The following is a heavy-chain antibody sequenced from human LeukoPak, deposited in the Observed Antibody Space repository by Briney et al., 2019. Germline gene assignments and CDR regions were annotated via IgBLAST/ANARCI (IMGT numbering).Heavy chain of an antibody. CDR1: GYTFTSYD. V-gene: IGHV1-8*01. Sequence: ASVTVSCKASGYTFTSYDINWVRQATGQGLEWMGWMNPNSGNTGYAQKFQGRVTMTRNTSISTAYMELSSLRSEDTAVYYCAREQVLRFLEWLSPGRCMDVWGQGTTVTVSS. CDR2: MNPNSGNT. CDR3: AREQVLRFLEWLSPGRCMDV. D-gene: IGHD3-3*01. J-gene: IGHJ6*02.